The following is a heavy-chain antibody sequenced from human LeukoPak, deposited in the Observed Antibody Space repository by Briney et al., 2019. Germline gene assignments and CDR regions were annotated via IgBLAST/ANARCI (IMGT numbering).Heavy chain of an antibody. CDR1: GFTFSSYA. Sequence: GGSLRLSCAASGFTFSSYAMSWVRQAPGKGLEWVSAISGSGGSTYYADSVKGRFTISRDNSKNTLYLQMNSLRAEDTPVYYCAKDLPPGIAVAGIFQHWGQGTLVTVSS. CDR2: ISGSGGST. J-gene: IGHJ1*01. CDR3: AKDLPPGIAVAGIFQH. V-gene: IGHV3-23*01. D-gene: IGHD6-19*01.